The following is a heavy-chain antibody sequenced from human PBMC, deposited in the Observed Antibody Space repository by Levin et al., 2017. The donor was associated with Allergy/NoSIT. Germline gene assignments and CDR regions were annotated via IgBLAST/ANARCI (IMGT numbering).Heavy chain of an antibody. CDR2: VSWNSGTI. D-gene: IGHD3-3*01. CDR3: TDGRYYDFWSGYFRY. J-gene: IGHJ4*02. V-gene: IGHV3-9*01. Sequence: PGGSLRLSCEVSGFAFEDFAMHWVRQAPGKGLEWVAGVSWNSGTIAYADSVKGRFTISRDNAKKSVYLQMDSLRTEDTAFYYCTDGRYYDFWSGYFRYWSQGNLVTVSS. CDR1: GFAFEDFA.